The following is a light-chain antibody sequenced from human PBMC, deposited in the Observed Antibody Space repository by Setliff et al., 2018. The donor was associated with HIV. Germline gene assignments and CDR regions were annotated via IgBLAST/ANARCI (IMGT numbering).Light chain of an antibody. V-gene: IGLV2-23*02. CDR2: EVS. J-gene: IGLJ3*02. Sequence: QSALTQPASVSGSPGQSIIISCTGNGSDVGSYNLVSWYQQYPGKVPKLIMYEVSKRPSGVPDRFFGSKSGNTASLAISGLQAEDETDYYCCSYAGRYLFGGGTKVTVL. CDR3: CSYAGRYL. CDR1: GSDVGSYNL.